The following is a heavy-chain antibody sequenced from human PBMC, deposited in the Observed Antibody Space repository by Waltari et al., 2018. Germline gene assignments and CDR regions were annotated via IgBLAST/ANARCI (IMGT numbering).Heavy chain of an antibody. Sequence: QVQLVQSGAEVKKPGSSVKVSCTASGGTFSSYAISWVRQAPGQGLEWMGRIIPIFGTEHYAQKFQGRVTITRDESTGTAYMELSSRGCEDTAVYYCARGIAAAGTWWFDPWGQGTLVTVSS. D-gene: IGHD6-13*01. CDR1: GGTFSSYA. J-gene: IGHJ5*02. V-gene: IGHV1-69*05. CDR2: IIPIFGTE. CDR3: ARGIAAAGTWWFDP.